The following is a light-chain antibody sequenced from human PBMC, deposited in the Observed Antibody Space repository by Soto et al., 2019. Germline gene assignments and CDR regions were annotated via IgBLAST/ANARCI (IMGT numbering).Light chain of an antibody. CDR3: QQRTSWPPWT. J-gene: IGKJ1*01. CDR1: QSVTLS. V-gene: IGKV3-11*01. CDR2: DAS. Sequence: EIVLTQSPATLSLSPGVRSTLSCTAIQSVTLSLAWYQQKAGQDPRLPIYDASKRXPGITARFSGSGSGTDFTLTISSLEPEDFAVYYCQQRTSWPPWTFGQGNKVDIK.